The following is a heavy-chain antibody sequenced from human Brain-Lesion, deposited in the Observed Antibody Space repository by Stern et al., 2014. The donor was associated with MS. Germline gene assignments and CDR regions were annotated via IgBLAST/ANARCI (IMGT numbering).Heavy chain of an antibody. D-gene: IGHD3-10*01. CDR2: IYQSGSA. CDR3: ARDPRRGGLSGYYHGMDV. Sequence: QVQLVESGPGLVKPSGTLSLTCAVSGASISNTQWWTWVRQSPGKGLEWIGEIYQSGSANFHPSLRGRAPISVDRSKNSFSLKLNSVTAADTAVYYCARDPRRGGLSGYYHGMDVWGQGTTVTVSS. CDR1: GASISNTQW. V-gene: IGHV4-4*02. J-gene: IGHJ6*02.